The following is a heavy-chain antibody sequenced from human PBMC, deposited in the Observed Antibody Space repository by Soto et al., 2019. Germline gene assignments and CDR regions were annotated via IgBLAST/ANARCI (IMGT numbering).Heavy chain of an antibody. CDR3: ARARQYYYDSGVTYYYYGMDV. CDR1: GGSISSYY. Sequence: SETLSLTCTVSGGSISSYYWSWIRQPPGKGLEWIGYIYYSGSTNYNPSLKSRVTISVDTSKNQFSLKLSSVTAADTAVYYCARARQYYYDSGVTYYYYGMDVWGQGTTVTV. V-gene: IGHV4-59*01. CDR2: IYYSGST. J-gene: IGHJ6*02. D-gene: IGHD3-22*01.